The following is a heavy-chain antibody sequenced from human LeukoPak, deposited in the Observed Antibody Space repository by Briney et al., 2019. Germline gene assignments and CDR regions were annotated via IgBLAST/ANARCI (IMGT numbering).Heavy chain of an antibody. J-gene: IGHJ4*02. V-gene: IGHV3-21*01. D-gene: IGHD3-22*01. CDR2: ISPSSSYK. Sequence: NPGGSLRLSCAASGSSFSSYSMNWVRQAPGKGLEWVSSISPSSSYKYYAESVKGRFTVSRDNAKNSLYLQMNSLRAEDTAVYYCRCYVSSGYLTDWGQGTLVTVSS. CDR3: RCYVSSGYLTD. CDR1: GSSFSSYS.